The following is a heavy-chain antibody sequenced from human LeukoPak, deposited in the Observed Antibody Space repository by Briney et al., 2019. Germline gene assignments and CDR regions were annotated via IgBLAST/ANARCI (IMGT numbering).Heavy chain of an antibody. CDR1: GGSISSSSYY. CDR3: AKPDYYDSSGSVAFDI. CDR2: IYYSGST. D-gene: IGHD3-22*01. J-gene: IGHJ3*02. Sequence: PSETLSLTCTVSGGSISSSSYYWGWIRQPPGKGLEWIGSIYYSGSTYYNPSLKSRVTISVDTSKNQFSLKLSSVTAADTAVYYCAKPDYYDSSGSVAFDIWGQGTMVTVSS. V-gene: IGHV4-39*01.